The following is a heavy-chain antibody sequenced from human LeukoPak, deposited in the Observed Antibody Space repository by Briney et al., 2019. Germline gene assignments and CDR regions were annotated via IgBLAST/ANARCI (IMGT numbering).Heavy chain of an antibody. CDR3: ARRSYCSSTSCYLRGGWFDP. Sequence: PGESLKISCKGSGYSFTSYWIGWVRQMPGKGLEWMGIIYPGDSDTRYSPSFQGQVTISADKSISTAYLQWSSLKASDTAMYYCARRSYCSSTSCYLRGGWFDPWGQGTLVTVSS. J-gene: IGHJ5*02. V-gene: IGHV5-51*01. CDR2: IYPGDSDT. CDR1: GYSFTSYW. D-gene: IGHD2-2*01.